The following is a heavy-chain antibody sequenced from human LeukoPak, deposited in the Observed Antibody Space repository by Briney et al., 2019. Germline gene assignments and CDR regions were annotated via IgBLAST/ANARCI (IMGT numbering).Heavy chain of an antibody. CDR1: GYTFTGYY. V-gene: IGHV1-2*04. Sequence: ASVKVSCKASGYTFTGYYIHWVRQAPGQGLEWMGWINPNSGDTDYAQKFQGWVTMTRDTSISTAYMELSRSRSDDTAVYYCARTPDFNWYFDLWGRGTPVTVSS. CDR2: INPNSGDT. CDR3: ARTPDFNWYFDL. J-gene: IGHJ2*01. D-gene: IGHD1-14*01.